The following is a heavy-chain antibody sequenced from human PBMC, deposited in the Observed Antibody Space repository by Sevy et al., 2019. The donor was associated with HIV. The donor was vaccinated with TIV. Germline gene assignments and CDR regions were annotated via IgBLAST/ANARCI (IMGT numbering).Heavy chain of an antibody. CDR1: GGSITSYS. J-gene: IGHJ5*02. CDR2: IYSNGNS. V-gene: IGHV4-4*07. D-gene: IGHD6-19*01. CDR3: AREGGASSAWFENWFGP. Sequence: SETLSLTCTVSGGSITSYSWSWIRQPAGKGLEWLGRIYSNGNSNYNPSLKSRVTMSVDTCKNQFSLKLTSVNAADTAVYFCAREGGASSAWFENWFGPWGQGTLVTVSS.